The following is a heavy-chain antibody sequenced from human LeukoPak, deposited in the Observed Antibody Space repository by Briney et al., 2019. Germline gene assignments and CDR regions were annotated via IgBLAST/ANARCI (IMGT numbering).Heavy chain of an antibody. CDR1: GYTFTGYY. CDR3: ARGVTMVRGVMVRWFDP. J-gene: IGHJ5*02. D-gene: IGHD3-10*01. CDR2: INPNIVCT. V-gene: IGHV1-2*02. Sequence: ASVKVSCKASGYTFTGYYMHWVRQAPGQGFEWMGWINPNIVCTNYSQKFQGIVTMTRDTSISTAYMELSRMRSDDTDVYYCARGVTMVRGVMVRWFDPWGQGTLVKVSS.